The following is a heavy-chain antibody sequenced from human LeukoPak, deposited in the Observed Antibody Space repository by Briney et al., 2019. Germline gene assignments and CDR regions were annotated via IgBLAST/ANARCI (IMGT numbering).Heavy chain of an antibody. V-gene: IGHV4-4*07. J-gene: IGHJ6*02. Sequence: PSETLSPTCTVSGGTISSYYWSWIRQPAGKGLEWIGRIYPSGSTNYNPSLKSRVTMSVDTSKNQFSLKLSSVIAADTAVYYCARDYLYGSGSYFGYYYYGMDVWGQGTTVTVSS. CDR1: GGTISSYY. D-gene: IGHD3-10*01. CDR2: IYPSGST. CDR3: ARDYLYGSGSYFGYYYYGMDV.